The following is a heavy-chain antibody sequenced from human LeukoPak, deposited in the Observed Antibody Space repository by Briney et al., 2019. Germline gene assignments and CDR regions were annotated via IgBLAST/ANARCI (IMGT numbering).Heavy chain of an antibody. CDR2: ISGSGDSV. V-gene: IGHV3-23*01. J-gene: IGHJ6*02. Sequence: GGSLRLSCAGSGFIFRNYAMAWVRQAPGKGLECVSAISGSGDSVRHADSVQGRFIISRDNSKSTLYLQMDNLRAEDTALYYCARDFWATNYYYAMDVWGQGTTVTVSS. CDR1: GFIFRNYA. CDR3: ARDFWATNYYYAMDV. D-gene: IGHD3-3*01.